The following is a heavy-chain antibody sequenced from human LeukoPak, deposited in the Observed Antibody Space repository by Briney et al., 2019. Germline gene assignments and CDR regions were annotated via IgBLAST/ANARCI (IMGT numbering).Heavy chain of an antibody. D-gene: IGHD6-13*01. Sequence: ASVKVSCKASGCTFTGYYMHWVRQAPGQGLEWMGRINPNSGGTNYAQKFQGRVTMTRDTSISTAYMELSRLRSDDTAVYYCARIAAADLDFDYWGQGTLVTVSS. J-gene: IGHJ4*02. V-gene: IGHV1-2*06. CDR2: INPNSGGT. CDR3: ARIAAADLDFDY. CDR1: GCTFTGYY.